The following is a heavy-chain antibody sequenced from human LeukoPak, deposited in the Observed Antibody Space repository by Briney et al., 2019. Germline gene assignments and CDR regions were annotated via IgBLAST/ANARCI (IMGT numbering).Heavy chain of an antibody. CDR1: GYTFTSYG. D-gene: IGHD3-10*01. V-gene: IGHV1-18*01. CDR2: ISAYNGNT. CDR3: ARDSLCGSGSYLPCY. Sequence: ASVTLSCTVSGYTFTSYGISWVRQAPGQGLEWMGWISAYNGNTNYAQNIQGRATIGTATSTRTALMEPGSLRSADTVVYYCARDSLCGSGSYLPCYWGQGNLVNGSS. J-gene: IGHJ4*02.